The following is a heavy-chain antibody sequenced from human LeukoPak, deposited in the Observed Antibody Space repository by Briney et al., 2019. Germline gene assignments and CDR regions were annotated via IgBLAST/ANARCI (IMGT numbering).Heavy chain of an antibody. CDR2: IYYSGST. V-gene: IGHV4-59*01. CDR3: ARERYSYGIYY. D-gene: IGHD5-18*01. Sequence: SETLSLTCTVPGGSISSYYWSWIRQPPGKGLEWIGYIYYSGSTNYNPSLKSRVTISVDTSKNQFSLKLSSVTAADTAVYYCARERYSYGIYYWGQGTLVTVSS. J-gene: IGHJ4*02. CDR1: GGSISSYY.